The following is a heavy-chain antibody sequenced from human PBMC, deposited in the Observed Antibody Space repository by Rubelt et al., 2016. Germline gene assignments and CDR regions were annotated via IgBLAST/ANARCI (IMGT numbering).Heavy chain of an antibody. V-gene: IGHV4-34*01. CDR3: ARGLAAGWHMDV. J-gene: IGHJ6*03. CDR2: INHRGNT. CDR1: GGSFSFYY. Sequence: QVQLQQWGAGLLKPSETLSLTCAVSGGSFSFYYWSWIRQPPGKGLEWIGEINHRGNTNYNPSLTSRVTISVDTSKTQCSLKLGSGTAADTAVYYCARGLAAGWHMDVWGKGTTVTVSS. D-gene: IGHD2-15*01.